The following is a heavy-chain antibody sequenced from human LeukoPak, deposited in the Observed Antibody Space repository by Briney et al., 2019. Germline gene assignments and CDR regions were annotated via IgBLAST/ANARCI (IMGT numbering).Heavy chain of an antibody. D-gene: IGHD3-22*01. V-gene: IGHV1-69*01. CDR1: GGTFSSYA. J-gene: IGHJ4*02. Sequence: GASVKVSCKASGGTFSSYAISWVRQAPGQGLEWMGGIIPIFGTANYAQKFQGRVTSTADESTSTAYMELSSLRSEDTAVYYCARRRHYYDSSGQLDYWGQGTLVTVSS. CDR2: IIPIFGTA. CDR3: ARRRHYYDSSGQLDY.